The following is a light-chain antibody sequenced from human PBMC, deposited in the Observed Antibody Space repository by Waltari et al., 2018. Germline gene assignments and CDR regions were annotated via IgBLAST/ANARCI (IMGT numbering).Light chain of an antibody. J-gene: IGLJ2*01. CDR3: STWDDSLDIVL. CDR1: DSNIGSNS. Sequence: QSVLTQPPSASGTAGQRVAISCSGSDSNIGSNSVNWYQHLPGLAPKLLIYRNDQRPSGFPDRFSAATSRTSASLAISGLLSEDEAIYYCSTWDDSLDIVLFGGGTKLTVL. V-gene: IGLV1-44*01. CDR2: RND.